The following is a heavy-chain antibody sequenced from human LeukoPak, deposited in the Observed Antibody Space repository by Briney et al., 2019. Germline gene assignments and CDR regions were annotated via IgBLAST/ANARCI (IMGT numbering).Heavy chain of an antibody. Sequence: GGSLTLSCAASGFTFSSYGMHWVRQAPGKGLKWVAVISYDGSNKYYADSVKGRFTIYRDNSKKTLYLQMNSLRAEDTAVYYCAKVLRYNWNDGFDYWGQGTLVTVSS. CDR1: GFTFSSYG. D-gene: IGHD1-1*01. V-gene: IGHV3-30*18. J-gene: IGHJ4*02. CDR3: AKVLRYNWNDGFDY. CDR2: ISYDGSNK.